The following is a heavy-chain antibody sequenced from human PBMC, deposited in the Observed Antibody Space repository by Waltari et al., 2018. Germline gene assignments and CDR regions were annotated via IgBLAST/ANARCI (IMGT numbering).Heavy chain of an antibody. CDR2: IRNEIDSYTT. J-gene: IGHJ4*02. D-gene: IGHD6-6*01. Sequence: EVQLVESGGALVQPGGSLTLSCAASGFTFSDHYMDWVRQPPGKGLEWVGRIRNEIDSYTTEYASSVNGRFTISRDDSKNSLYLQMNSLRTEDTAVYYCARSRSTSSFDYWGQGTLVTVSS. CDR1: GFTFSDHY. V-gene: IGHV3-72*01. CDR3: ARSRSTSSFDY.